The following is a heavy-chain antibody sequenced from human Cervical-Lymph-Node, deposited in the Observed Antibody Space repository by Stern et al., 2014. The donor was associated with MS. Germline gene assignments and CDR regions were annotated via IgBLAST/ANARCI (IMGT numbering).Heavy chain of an antibody. J-gene: IGHJ4*02. Sequence: QVQLVESGAEVLKPGASVKVSCKASGFTFTSYDIHWVRQAPGQGLEWMGKINPSGGGTNYAQRFQDRVTVTRDTSTNTVYMELSSLRSEDTAVYYCARDAYDSKLRFDFWGQGTLVTVSS. D-gene: IGHD3-22*01. CDR2: INPSGGGT. CDR3: ARDAYDSKLRFDF. CDR1: GFTFTSYD. V-gene: IGHV1-46*01.